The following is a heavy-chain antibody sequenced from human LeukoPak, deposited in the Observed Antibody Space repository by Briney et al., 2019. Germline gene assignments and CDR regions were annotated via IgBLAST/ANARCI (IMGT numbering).Heavy chain of an antibody. CDR1: GYTFTGYY. J-gene: IGHJ4*02. D-gene: IGHD6-13*01. CDR3: AREGSGSSSWYHY. CDR2: INPNSGGT. V-gene: IGHV1-2*04. Sequence: ASVKVSSKASGYTFTGYYMHWVRQAPGQGLEWMGWINPNSGGTNYAQKFQGWVTMTRDTSISTAYMELSRLRSDDTAVYYCAREGSGSSSWYHYWGQGTLVTVSS.